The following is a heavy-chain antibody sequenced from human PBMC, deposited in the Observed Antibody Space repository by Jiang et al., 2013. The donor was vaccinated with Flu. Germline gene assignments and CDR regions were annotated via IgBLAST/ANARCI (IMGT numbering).Heavy chain of an antibody. CDR3: ARDLREMTTMDYYYYGLDV. V-gene: IGHV7-4-1*02. D-gene: IGHD5-24*01. CDR2: INTITGNP. Sequence: LQSGSELKKAGASVKVSCKASGYTLTTYGINWVRQAPGQGLEWMGWINTITGNPTYAQGITGRFVFSLDTSVGTAYLQISSLKAEDTAVYFCARDLREMTTMDYYYYGLDVWGQGTTVTVSS. J-gene: IGHJ6*02. CDR1: GYTLTTYG.